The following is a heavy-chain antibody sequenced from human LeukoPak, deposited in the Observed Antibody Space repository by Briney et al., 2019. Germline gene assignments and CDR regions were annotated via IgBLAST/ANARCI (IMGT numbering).Heavy chain of an antibody. J-gene: IGHJ6*02. Sequence: GGSLRLSCAASGFAFSTYGMHWVRQAPGKGLEWVAFIRHVGSNEYYADSVRGRFAISRDNSQNTLHLQMNILRVEDTAVYYCAKPKTIVGADGYGMDVWGQGTTVTVSS. V-gene: IGHV3-30*02. CDR2: IRHVGSNE. CDR1: GFAFSTYG. D-gene: IGHD1-26*01. CDR3: AKPKTIVGADGYGMDV.